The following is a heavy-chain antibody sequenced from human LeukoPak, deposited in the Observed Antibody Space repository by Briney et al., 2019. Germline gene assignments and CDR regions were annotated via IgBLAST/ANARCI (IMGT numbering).Heavy chain of an antibody. J-gene: IGHJ4*02. V-gene: IGHV4-31*03. CDR3: ARTWIQLWNGREAFDY. CDR2: IYDSGYT. D-gene: IGHD5-18*01. CDR1: GASISSGAYS. Sequence: PSETLSLTCTVSGASISSGAYSWSWIRQHPGKDLEWIGYIYDSGYTKFNPSLKSRLTISLGTSENQFSLKLSSVTAADTAVYYCARTWIQLWNGREAFDYWGQGTLVTVSS.